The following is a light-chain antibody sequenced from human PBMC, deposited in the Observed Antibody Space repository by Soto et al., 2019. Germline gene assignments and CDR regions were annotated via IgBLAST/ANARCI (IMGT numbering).Light chain of an antibody. V-gene: IGKV1-27*01. CDR3: QKYNSAPLT. Sequence: DIQLTQSPASLSASLGDRVTLTCRASQGISNHLAWYQQKPGKVPKLLIYAASTLQSGVPSRFSGSGSGTDFTLTISSLQPEDVATYYCQKYNSAPLTFGGGTKVDIK. J-gene: IGKJ4*01. CDR1: QGISNH. CDR2: AAS.